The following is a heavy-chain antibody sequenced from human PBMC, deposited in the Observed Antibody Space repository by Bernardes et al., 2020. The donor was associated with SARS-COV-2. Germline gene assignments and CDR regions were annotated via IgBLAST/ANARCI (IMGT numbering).Heavy chain of an antibody. J-gene: IGHJ5*02. V-gene: IGHV4-34*01. CDR1: GGSFSGYY. CDR3: ARGHGAGTGRWFDP. Sequence: SETLSLTCAVYGGSFSGYYWSWIRQPRGTGLEWVGEINYRGSTNYSPSLKTRVTISMDTSKTQFSLKLSSVTAADTAVYFCARGHGAGTGRWFDPWGQGTLVTVSS. CDR2: INYRGST. D-gene: IGHD6-13*01.